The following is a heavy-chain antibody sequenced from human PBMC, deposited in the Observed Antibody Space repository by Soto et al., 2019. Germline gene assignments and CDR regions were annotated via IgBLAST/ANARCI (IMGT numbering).Heavy chain of an antibody. CDR3: ARHGPHPTVVRGLSDY. V-gene: IGHV4-39*01. J-gene: IGHJ4*02. D-gene: IGHD3-10*01. CDR1: GGSISSSSYY. CDR2: IYYSGST. Sequence: QLQLQESGPVLVKPSETLSLTCTVSGGSISSSSYYWGWIRQPPGKGLEWIGSIYYSGSTYYNPSLKSRVTISVDTSKNQVSLKLISVTAADTAVYYCARHGPHPTVVRGLSDYWGQGTLVTVSS.